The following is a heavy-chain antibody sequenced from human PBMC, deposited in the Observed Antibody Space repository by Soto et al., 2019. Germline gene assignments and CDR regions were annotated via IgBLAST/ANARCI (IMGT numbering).Heavy chain of an antibody. D-gene: IGHD6-13*01. V-gene: IGHV3-30-3*01. CDR3: AKGFGSSWPLDY. CDR2: ISYDGSNK. Sequence: GGSLRLSCAASGFTFSSYALHWVRQAPGTGLEWVAVISYDGSNKYYADSVKGRFTISRDNAKNSLYLQMNSLRAEDTALYYCAKGFGSSWPLDYWGQGTLVTVSS. J-gene: IGHJ4*02. CDR1: GFTFSSYA.